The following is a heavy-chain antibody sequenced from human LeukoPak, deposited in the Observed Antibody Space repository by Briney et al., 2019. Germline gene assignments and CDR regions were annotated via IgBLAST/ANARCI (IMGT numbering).Heavy chain of an antibody. CDR3: ARVLESNCYDSSGFPDY. CDR2: ISSSSSYI. Sequence: GSLRLSCAASGFTFSSYSMNWVRQAPGKGLEWVSSISSSSSYIYYADSVKGRFTISRDNAKNSLYLQMNSLRAEDTAVYYCARVLESNCYDSSGFPDYWGQGTLVTVSS. CDR1: GFTFSSYS. D-gene: IGHD3-22*01. V-gene: IGHV3-21*01. J-gene: IGHJ4*02.